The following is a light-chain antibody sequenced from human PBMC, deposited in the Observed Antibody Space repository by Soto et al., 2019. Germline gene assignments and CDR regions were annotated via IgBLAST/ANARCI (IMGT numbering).Light chain of an antibody. CDR3: QKCKVAPFT. Sequence: DIQMTQSPSSLSASVGDRFTITCRASQGIDNHLAWFQQKPGKAPNLLIYAASTLQSGVPSRFTGSGSGTDFTLTISSLQPEDAAIYYCQKCKVAPFTFGGGTKVDIK. J-gene: IGKJ4*01. CDR1: QGIDNH. V-gene: IGKV1-27*01. CDR2: AAS.